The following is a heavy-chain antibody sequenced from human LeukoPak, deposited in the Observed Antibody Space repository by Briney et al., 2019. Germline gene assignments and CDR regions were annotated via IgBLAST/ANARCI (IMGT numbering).Heavy chain of an antibody. CDR3: AELGITMIGGV. V-gene: IGHV3-48*04. D-gene: IGHD3-10*02. Sequence: GGSLKLSCAASGFTFSSYGMSWVRRAPGKGLEWVSYISSSGSTIYYADSVKGRFTISRDNAKNSLYLQMNSLRAEDTAVYYCAELGITMIGGVWGKGTTVTISS. CDR1: GFTFSSYG. J-gene: IGHJ6*04. CDR2: ISSSGSTI.